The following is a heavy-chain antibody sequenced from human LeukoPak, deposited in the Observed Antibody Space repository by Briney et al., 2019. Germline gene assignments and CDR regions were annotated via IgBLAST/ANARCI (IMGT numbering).Heavy chain of an antibody. V-gene: IGHV3-66*01. Sequence: GGSLRLSCAASGFTVSSNYMSWVRQAPGKGLEWVSVIYSGGSTYYAGSVKGRLTISRDNSKNTLYLQMNSLRAEDTAVYYCARDSSGWFDPWGQGTLVTVSS. J-gene: IGHJ5*02. CDR3: ARDSSGWFDP. CDR1: GFTVSSNY. D-gene: IGHD6-19*01. CDR2: IYSGGST.